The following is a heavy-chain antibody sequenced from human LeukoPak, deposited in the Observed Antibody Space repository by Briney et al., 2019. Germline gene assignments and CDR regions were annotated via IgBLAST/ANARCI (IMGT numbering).Heavy chain of an antibody. J-gene: IGHJ5*02. CDR2: ISSTSSYI. V-gene: IGHV3-21*01. D-gene: IGHD2-2*01. CDR1: GFTFSSY. Sequence: GGSLRLSCAASGFTFSSYMNWVRQAPGKGLEWVSSISSTSSYIYYADSVKGRFTISRDNAKNSLYLQMNSLRADDTAVYYCARGQYQPLSWVHWFDPWGQGTLVTVSS. CDR3: ARGQYQPLSWVHWFDP.